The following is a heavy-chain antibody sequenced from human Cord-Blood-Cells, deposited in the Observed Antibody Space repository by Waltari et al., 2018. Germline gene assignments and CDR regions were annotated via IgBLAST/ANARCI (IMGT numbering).Heavy chain of an antibody. V-gene: IGHV4-31*03. D-gene: IGHD3-9*01. CDR2: IYYSGST. CDR3: ASLRYFDWLLHY. Sequence: QVQLQESGPGLVKPSQTLSLTCTVSGGSISRGGYYWSWVRQHPGKGLGWIGYIYYSGSTYYNPSLKSRVTISVDTSKNQFSLKLSSVTAADTAVYYCASLRYFDWLLHYWGQGTLVTVSS. CDR1: GGSISRGGYY. J-gene: IGHJ4*02.